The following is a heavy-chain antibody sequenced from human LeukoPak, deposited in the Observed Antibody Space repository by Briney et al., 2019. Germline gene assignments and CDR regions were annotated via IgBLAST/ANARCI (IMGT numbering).Heavy chain of an antibody. Sequence: PSETLSLTCTVSGGSISSYYWSWIRQPPGKGLEWIGYIYYSGSTNYNPSLKSRVTISVDTSKNQFSLKLSSVTAADTAVYYCARARRERYYYYYMDVWGKGTTVTVSS. CDR3: ARARRERYYYYYMDV. CDR2: IYYSGST. V-gene: IGHV4-59*01. D-gene: IGHD1-1*01. J-gene: IGHJ6*03. CDR1: GGSISSYY.